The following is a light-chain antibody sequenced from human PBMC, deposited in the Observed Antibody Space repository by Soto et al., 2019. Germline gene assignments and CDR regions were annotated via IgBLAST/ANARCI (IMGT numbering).Light chain of an antibody. Sequence: QSALTQPASVSGSPGQSIAISCNGTSSDVGGYNYVSWYQQHPGKAPKLMIYDVTNRPSGVSDRFSGSKSGSTASLTISGLQAEDEADYYCSSYTSGSTRVFGTGTKVTVL. CDR1: SSDVGGYNY. CDR3: SSYTSGSTRV. J-gene: IGLJ1*01. V-gene: IGLV2-14*01. CDR2: DVT.